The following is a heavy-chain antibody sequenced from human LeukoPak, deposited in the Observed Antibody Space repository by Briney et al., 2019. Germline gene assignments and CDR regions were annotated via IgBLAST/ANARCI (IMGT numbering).Heavy chain of an antibody. CDR1: GGSFSGYY. Sequence: SETLSHTCAVYGGSFSGYYWSWLRQPPGKGLEWFGEINHSGSTNYNPSLKSRVTISVDTSKNQFSLKLSSVTAADTAVYYFARRRWLQFWGPNWFDPWGQGTLVTVSS. J-gene: IGHJ5*02. D-gene: IGHD5-24*01. CDR2: INHSGST. V-gene: IGHV4-34*01. CDR3: ARRRWLQFWGPNWFDP.